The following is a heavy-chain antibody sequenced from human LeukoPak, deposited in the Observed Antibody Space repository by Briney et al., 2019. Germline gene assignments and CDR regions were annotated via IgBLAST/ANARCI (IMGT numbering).Heavy chain of an antibody. Sequence: GGSLRLSCPASGFTFSSYAMSWVRQAPGKGLEWVSAISGSGGSTYYADSVKGRFTISRDNSKNTLYLQMNSLRAEDTAVYYCVIYYDSSGYYSPFDYWGQGTLVTVSS. CDR1: GFTFSSYA. D-gene: IGHD3-22*01. V-gene: IGHV3-23*01. J-gene: IGHJ4*02. CDR2: ISGSGGST. CDR3: VIYYDSSGYYSPFDY.